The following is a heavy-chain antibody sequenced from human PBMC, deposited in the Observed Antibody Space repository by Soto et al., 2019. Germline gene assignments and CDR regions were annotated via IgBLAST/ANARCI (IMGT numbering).Heavy chain of an antibody. Sequence: QVQLVQSGGEVKKPGSSVKVSCKASGGTFSSYAISWVRQAPGQGLEWMGGIIPIFGTANYAQKFQGRVTITADESTSTAYMELSSLRSEDTAVYYCARTAYYDSSGYYSMSAFDIWGQETMVTVSS. V-gene: IGHV1-69*12. J-gene: IGHJ3*02. D-gene: IGHD3-22*01. CDR2: IIPIFGTA. CDR1: GGTFSSYA. CDR3: ARTAYYDSSGYYSMSAFDI.